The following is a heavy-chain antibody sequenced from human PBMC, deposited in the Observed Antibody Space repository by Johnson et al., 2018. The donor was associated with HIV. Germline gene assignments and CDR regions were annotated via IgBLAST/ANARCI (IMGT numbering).Heavy chain of an antibody. CDR3: AKGLSLSGSYSYDAFDI. J-gene: IGHJ3*02. V-gene: IGHV3-66*03. D-gene: IGHD1-26*01. CDR1: GFTFDDYG. CDR2: IYSGGST. Sequence: VQLVESGGGLIQPGGSLRLSCAASGFTFDDYGMSWVRQAPGKGLEWVSVIYSGGSTYYADSVKGRFTISRDNSKNTLYLQMNSLRPEDTAVCYCAKGLSLSGSYSYDAFDIWGQATMVNVSS.